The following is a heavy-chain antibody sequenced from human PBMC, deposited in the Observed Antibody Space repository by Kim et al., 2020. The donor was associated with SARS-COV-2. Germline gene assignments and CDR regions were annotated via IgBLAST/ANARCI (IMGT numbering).Heavy chain of an antibody. CDR1: AYVFSSYV. CDR2: ISAYNGNT. J-gene: IGHJ4*02. D-gene: IGHD3-22*01. CDR3: AREGGWFDSSDYHFDS. Sequence: ASVKVACKAAAYVFSSYVITWVRQAPGQGLEWMGRISAYNGNTRYAQQFQGRVTVTTDTSTSTAYMELRTLTSDDTAVYYCAREGGWFDSSDYHFDSWGQGTLVTVSS. V-gene: IGHV1-18*01.